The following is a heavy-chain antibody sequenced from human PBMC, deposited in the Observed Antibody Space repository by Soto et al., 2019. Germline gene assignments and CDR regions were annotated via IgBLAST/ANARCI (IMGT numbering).Heavy chain of an antibody. D-gene: IGHD6-19*01. J-gene: IGHJ6*03. CDR1: GFSLSNGKVG. CDR2: IFSNDEK. CDR3: ARILFGRSVAGGYFYMDV. V-gene: IGHV2-26*01. Sequence: HVTLKESGPVLVKPTETLTLTCTVSGFSLSNGKVGVSWIRQPPGKALECLAHIFSNDEKFYRTSLKSRITISEDNYKSQVVLTMTNVDPVDTATYYCARILFGRSVAGGYFYMDVWGKGTTVTVSS.